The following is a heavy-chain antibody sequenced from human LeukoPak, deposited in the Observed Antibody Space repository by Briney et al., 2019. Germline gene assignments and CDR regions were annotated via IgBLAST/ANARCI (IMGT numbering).Heavy chain of an antibody. CDR1: GFTFSSYG. CDR2: ISYDGSNK. CDR3: ANLWQQLVPDDY. D-gene: IGHD6-13*01. V-gene: IGHV3-30*18. Sequence: GGSLRLSCAASGFTFSSYGMHWVRQAPGKGLEWVAVISYDGSNKYYADPVKGRFTISRDNSKNTLYLQMNSLRAEDTAVYYCANLWQQLVPDDYWGQGTLVTVSS. J-gene: IGHJ4*02.